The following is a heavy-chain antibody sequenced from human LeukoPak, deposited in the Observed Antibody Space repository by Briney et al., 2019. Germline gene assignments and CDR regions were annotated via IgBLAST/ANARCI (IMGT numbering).Heavy chain of an antibody. J-gene: IGHJ6*03. V-gene: IGHV4-34*01. D-gene: IGHD5/OR15-5a*01. CDR2: INHRGSA. CDR3: ARGHPMPGRSVSRYYYNHYMDV. Sequence: SETLSLTCAVFGETLSGRYWTWIRQPPGKGLEWIGEINHRGSANYNPSFKSRVTISGDTSNQFSLTLASVTATDTAVYFCARGHPMPGRSVSRYYYNHYMDVWGNGTTVIVSS. CDR1: GETLSGRY.